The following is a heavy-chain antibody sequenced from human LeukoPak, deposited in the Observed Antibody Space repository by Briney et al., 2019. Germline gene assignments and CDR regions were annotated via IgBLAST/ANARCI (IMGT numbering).Heavy chain of an antibody. D-gene: IGHD3-22*01. CDR2: FSISGSTI. V-gene: IGHV3-48*03. CDR1: GFTPSSYE. CDR3: ARDRRFDSSGYYGNWFDP. Sequence: PGGSPRLSCAASGFTPSSYEMNCVPQSPGKGREGVSYFSISGSTIYYADSVKARFTISRDNANHSLYLQMNGLRADDTAVYYCARDRRFDSSGYYGNWFDPWGKGTRVTVSS. J-gene: IGHJ5*02.